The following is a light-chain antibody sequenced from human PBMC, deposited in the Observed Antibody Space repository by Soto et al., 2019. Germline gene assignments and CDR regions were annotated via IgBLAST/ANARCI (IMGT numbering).Light chain of an antibody. CDR1: SSDVGGFNY. Sequence: QSALTQPASVSGSPGQSITISCTGTSSDVGGFNYVSWYQQHPGKAPKLMIYDVTNRPSGVSYRFSGSKSGKTASLTISGLQAEDEADYYCNSYTSSSTYVFGTGTKVTVL. CDR3: NSYTSSSTYV. V-gene: IGLV2-14*03. CDR2: DVT. J-gene: IGLJ1*01.